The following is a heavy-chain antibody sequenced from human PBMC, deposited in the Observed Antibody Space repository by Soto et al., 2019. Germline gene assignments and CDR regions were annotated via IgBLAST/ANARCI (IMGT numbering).Heavy chain of an antibody. D-gene: IGHD1-1*01. CDR1: GFTFRNHG. CDR2: IWYDGSEK. J-gene: IGHJ5*02. V-gene: IGHV3-33*01. Sequence: QVQLVESGGGVVQPGRSLRLSCEGSGFTFRNHGMHWIRQSPGKGLEWLAAIWYDGSEKYYADSGKGRFTISRDNSKNTLYLQMNSLKVEDTAIYYCARWSNNKVVDPWGQGTVVTVS. CDR3: ARWSNNKVVDP.